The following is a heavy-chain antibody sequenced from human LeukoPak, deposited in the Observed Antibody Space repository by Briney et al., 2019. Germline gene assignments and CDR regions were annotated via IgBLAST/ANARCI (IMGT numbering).Heavy chain of an antibody. CDR1: GYTFTSYD. CDR3: ARGFYVRGVTAADY. Sequence: ASVKVSCKASGYTFTSYDINWVRQATGQGLEWMGWMNPNSGNTGYAQKFQGRVTMTRNTSISTAYMELSSLRSEDTAVYYCARGFYVRGVTAADYWGQGTLVTVSS. J-gene: IGHJ4*02. V-gene: IGHV1-8*01. D-gene: IGHD3-10*02. CDR2: MNPNSGNT.